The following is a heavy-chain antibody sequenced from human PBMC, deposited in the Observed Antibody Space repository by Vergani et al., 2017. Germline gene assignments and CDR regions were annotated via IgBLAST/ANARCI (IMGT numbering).Heavy chain of an antibody. Sequence: EVQLVESGGGLVQPGGSLRLSCAASGFTFSSYWMHWVRQAPGKGLVWVANIKQDGSEKYYVDSVKGRFTISRDNAKNSLYLQMNSLRAEDTAVYYCARDGRGYDYVWGSYRFDYWGQGTLVTVSS. V-gene: IGHV3-7*03. CDR3: ARDGRGYDYVWGSYRFDY. J-gene: IGHJ4*02. CDR1: GFTFSSYW. CDR2: IKQDGSEK. D-gene: IGHD3-16*02.